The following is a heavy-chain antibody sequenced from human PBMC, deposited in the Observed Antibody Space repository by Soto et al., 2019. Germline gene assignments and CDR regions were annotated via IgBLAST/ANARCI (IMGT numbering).Heavy chain of an antibody. V-gene: IGHV3-30-3*01. Sequence: QVQLVESGGGVVQPGRSLRLSCAASGFTFSNYAMHWVRQAPGKGLEWVAAILSDEINKYSADSVKGRFTISGDNSKNTLYLQMNSLRPEATVVYYCAIIATSGGGDDFDIWGQGTMVTVSS. D-gene: IGHD6-13*01. CDR2: ILSDEINK. CDR1: GFTFSNYA. CDR3: AIIATSGGGDDFDI. J-gene: IGHJ3*02.